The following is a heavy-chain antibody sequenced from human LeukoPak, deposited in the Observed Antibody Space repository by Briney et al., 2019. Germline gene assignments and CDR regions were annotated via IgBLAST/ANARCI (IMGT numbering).Heavy chain of an antibody. D-gene: IGHD3-10*01. J-gene: IGHJ6*02. CDR3: AKVGPGAVGDLTYYYYYGMDV. CDR2: ISGSGGST. V-gene: IGHV3-23*01. Sequence: GGSLRLSCAASGFTFSSYAMSWVRQAPGKGLEWVSAISGSGGSTYYADSVKGRFTISRDNSKNTLYLQMNSLRAEDTAVYYCAKVGPGAVGDLTYYYYYGMDVWGQGTTVTVSS. CDR1: GFTFSSYA.